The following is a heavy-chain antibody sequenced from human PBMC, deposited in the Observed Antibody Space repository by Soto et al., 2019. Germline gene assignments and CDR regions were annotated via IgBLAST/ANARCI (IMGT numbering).Heavy chain of an antibody. CDR2: IKQDGSEK. V-gene: IGHV3-7*01. CDR3: ARGDKTTVADHNSGYYYYYYYMDV. J-gene: IGHJ6*03. Sequence: GGSLRLSCAASGFTFSSYWMSWVRQAPGKGLEWVANIKQDGSEKYYVDSVKGRFTISRDNAKNSLYLQMNSLRAEDTAVYYCARGDKTTVADHNSGYYYYYYYMDVWGKGTTVTVSS. D-gene: IGHD4-4*01. CDR1: GFTFSSYW.